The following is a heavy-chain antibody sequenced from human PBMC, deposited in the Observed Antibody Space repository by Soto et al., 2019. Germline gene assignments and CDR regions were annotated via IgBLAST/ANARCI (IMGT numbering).Heavy chain of an antibody. CDR2: IYPCDSDN. Sequence: GESLKISCKGSGFSLNSYWIGWVRQMPGKGLEWKGIIYPCDSDNRYSPSFPGQVTISAHQSISTPYLQWSSLKASDTAMYYCARHSSYYDFWSGYYIGSRRYYGMDVWGQGTTVTVSS. D-gene: IGHD3-3*01. J-gene: IGHJ6*02. CDR3: ARHSSYYDFWSGYYIGSRRYYGMDV. V-gene: IGHV5-51*01. CDR1: GFSLNSYW.